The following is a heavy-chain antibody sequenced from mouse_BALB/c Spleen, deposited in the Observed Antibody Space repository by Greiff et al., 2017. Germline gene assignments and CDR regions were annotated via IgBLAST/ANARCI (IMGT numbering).Heavy chain of an antibody. J-gene: IGHJ4*01. CDR3: ARAYWDYAMDY. D-gene: IGHD2-10*01. V-gene: IGHV7-3*02. Sequence: EVKLMESGGGLVQPGGSLRLSCATSGFTFTDYYMSWVRQPPGKALEWLGFIRNKANGYTTEYSASVKGRFTISRDNSQSILYLQMNTLRAEDSATYYCARAYWDYAMDYWGQGTSVTVSS. CDR1: GFTFTDYY. CDR2: IRNKANGYTT.